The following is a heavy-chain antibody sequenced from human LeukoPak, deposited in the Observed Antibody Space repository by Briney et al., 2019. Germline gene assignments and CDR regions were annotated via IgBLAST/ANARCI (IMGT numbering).Heavy chain of an antibody. CDR3: ARDTVNGPFVISLDY. Sequence: GGSLRLSCATSGFTFSNFPMSWIRQAPGKGLEWVSAISGSGGSTYYADSVKGRFTISRDNSKNTLYLQMNSLRAEDTAVYYCARDTVNGPFVISLDYWGQGALVTVSA. CDR1: GFTFSNFP. V-gene: IGHV3-23*01. D-gene: IGHD2-8*01. CDR2: ISGSGGST. J-gene: IGHJ4*02.